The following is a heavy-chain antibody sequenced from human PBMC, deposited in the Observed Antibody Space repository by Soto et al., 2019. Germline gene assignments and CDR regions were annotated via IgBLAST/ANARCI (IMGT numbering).Heavy chain of an antibody. CDR3: ARRQSIMIRGANAFDI. CDR2: IYWDGEK. Sequence: QITLKESGPTLVQPTQTLTLTCSFSGFSLITTGAGVGWIRQPPGKAPEWLALIYWDGEKRYSPALKSRLTITKDSSKNQVVLTMTNMDPVYIATYYCARRQSIMIRGANAFDIWGQGTFLSVSS. D-gene: IGHD3-10*01. J-gene: IGHJ3*02. V-gene: IGHV2-5*02. CDR1: GFSLITTGAG.